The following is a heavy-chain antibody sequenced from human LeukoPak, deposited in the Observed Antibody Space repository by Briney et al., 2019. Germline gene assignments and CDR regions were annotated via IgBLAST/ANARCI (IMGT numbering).Heavy chain of an antibody. Sequence: SETLSLTCTVSGGSISSSSYYWGWIRQPPGKGLEWIGSIYYSGSTYYNPSLKSRVTISEDTSKNQFSLKLSSVTAADTAVYYCASEGNDILTGYYFAFDIWGQGTMVTVSS. CDR3: ASEGNDILTGYYFAFDI. J-gene: IGHJ3*02. CDR1: GGSISSSSYY. D-gene: IGHD3-9*01. CDR2: IYYSGST. V-gene: IGHV4-39*01.